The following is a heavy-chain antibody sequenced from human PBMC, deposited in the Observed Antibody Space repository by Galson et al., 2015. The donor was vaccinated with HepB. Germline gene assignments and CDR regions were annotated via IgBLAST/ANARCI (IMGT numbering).Heavy chain of an antibody. CDR3: ARGNRKGELLDD. CDR2: IIPIFGTA. Sequence: SVKVSCKAPGGTFSSYAISWVRQAPGQGLEWMGGIIPIFGTANYAQKFQGRVTMTADKSTSTAYMELSSLRSEDTAVYYCARGNRKGELLDDWGQGTLVTVSS. J-gene: IGHJ4*02. D-gene: IGHD1-26*01. V-gene: IGHV1-69*06. CDR1: GGTFSSYA.